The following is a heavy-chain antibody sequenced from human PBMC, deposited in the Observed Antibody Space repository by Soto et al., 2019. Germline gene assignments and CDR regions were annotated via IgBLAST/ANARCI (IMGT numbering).Heavy chain of an antibody. V-gene: IGHV1-18*01. J-gene: IGHJ6*02. D-gene: IGHD6-19*01. CDR3: ARELSVSGWSGWHGMDV. CDR2: ISAYNGNT. CDR1: GYTFTSYG. Sequence: QVQLVQSGAEVKKPGASVKVSCKASGYTFTSYGISWVRQAPGQGLEWMGWISAYNGNTNYAQKLQGRVTMTTDTSTSAAYMELRSLRSDDTAVYYCARELSVSGWSGWHGMDVWGQGTTVTVSS.